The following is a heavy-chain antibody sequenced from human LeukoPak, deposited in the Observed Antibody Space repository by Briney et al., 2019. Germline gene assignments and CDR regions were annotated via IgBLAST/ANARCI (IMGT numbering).Heavy chain of an antibody. J-gene: IGHJ4*02. CDR1: GFDFSAYE. D-gene: IGHD3-22*01. CDR3: TALGYHHDS. CDR2: FAGSDTTK. Sequence: GGSLRLSCAASGFDFSAYEMNWVRQSPGKGLEWVAYFAGSDTTKYYADSVRGRFTISRDNAKNSLYLQMNSLRAEETALYYCTALGYHHDSWGQGTLVTVSS. V-gene: IGHV3-48*03.